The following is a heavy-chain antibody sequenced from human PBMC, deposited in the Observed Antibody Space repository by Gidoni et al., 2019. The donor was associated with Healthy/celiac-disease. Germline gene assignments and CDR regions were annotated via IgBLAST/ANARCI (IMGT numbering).Heavy chain of an antibody. CDR1: GDSFTSYW. CDR3: ARGGGSYYSVNDRPDY. CDR2: FYPCDSDT. Sequence: EVQLVRSGAEVKKTGESLKISGKGAGDSFTSYWIGWVRQMPGKGLVLIVIFYPCDSDTRFSPSFQCQVTISADKSIRTAYLQWSSLKASDTAMYYCARGGGSYYSVNDRPDYWGQGTLVTVSS. J-gene: IGHJ4*02. D-gene: IGHD1-26*01. V-gene: IGHV5-51*03.